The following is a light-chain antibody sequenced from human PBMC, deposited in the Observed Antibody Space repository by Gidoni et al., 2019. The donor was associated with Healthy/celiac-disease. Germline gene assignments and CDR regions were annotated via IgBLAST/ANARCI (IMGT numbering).Light chain of an antibody. CDR2: ERS. Sequence: QSALTQPPSASRFPGQSVTISCTGTSSDVGGYNYVSWYKQHPGKAPKLMIYERSKRPSGVPDRFSGSKSGNTASLTVAGLQAEDEADYYCSSYAGSNNLVVFGGGTKLTVL. V-gene: IGLV2-8*01. CDR3: SSYAGSNNLVV. CDR1: SSDVGGYNY. J-gene: IGLJ2*01.